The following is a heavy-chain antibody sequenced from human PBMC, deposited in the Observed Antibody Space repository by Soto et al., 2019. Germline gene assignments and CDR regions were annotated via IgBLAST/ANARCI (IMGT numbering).Heavy chain of an antibody. Sequence: ASVKVSCKASGYTFTSYDINWVRQATGQGLEWMGWMNPNSGNTGYAQKFQGRVTMTRNTSISTAYMELSSLRSEDTAVYYCARADILASMVRGDTPEFDPWGQGTLVTVSS. CDR1: GYTFTSYD. CDR3: ARADILASMVRGDTPEFDP. V-gene: IGHV1-8*01. J-gene: IGHJ5*02. D-gene: IGHD3-10*01. CDR2: MNPNSGNT.